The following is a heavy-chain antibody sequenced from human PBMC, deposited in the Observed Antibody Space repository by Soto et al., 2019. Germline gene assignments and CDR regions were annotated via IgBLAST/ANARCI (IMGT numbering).Heavy chain of an antibody. CDR2: INEAGSEK. CDR3: GRTRGLAGA. Sequence: GGSLRLSCVTSGFTFGNFWLTWVRQAPGKGLEWVANINEAGSEKHYLDSEKGRFTISRDNAKNSVFLQMNSLRVEETAVYYCGRTRGLAGAWGQGTLVTVSS. J-gene: IGHJ5*02. D-gene: IGHD3-10*01. V-gene: IGHV3-7*01. CDR1: GFTFGNFW.